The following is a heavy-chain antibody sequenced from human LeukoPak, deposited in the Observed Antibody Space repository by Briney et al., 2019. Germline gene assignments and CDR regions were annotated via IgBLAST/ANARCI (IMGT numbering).Heavy chain of an antibody. J-gene: IGHJ3*02. CDR3: ARLTYYYDSSGYYIDAFDI. V-gene: IGHV3-23*01. Sequence: GGSLRLSCAASGFTFSSYAMRWVRQAPGKGLEWVSAISGSGGSTYYADSVKGRFTISRDNSKNTLYLQMNSLIAEDTAVYYCARLTYYYDSSGYYIDAFDIWGQGTMVTVSS. D-gene: IGHD3-22*01. CDR1: GFTFSSYA. CDR2: ISGSGGST.